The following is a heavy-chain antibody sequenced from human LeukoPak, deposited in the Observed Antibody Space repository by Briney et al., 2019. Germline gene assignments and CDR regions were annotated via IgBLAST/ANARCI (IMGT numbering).Heavy chain of an antibody. Sequence: PGKSLRLSCAASGFTFTAYAMHWVRQAPGKGLEWVALLAYDGTNEDYTNSVKGRFTISRDNSKNTVFLQMENLRFDDTAVYYCARGGPLGDTNRFDFWGQGALVTVSS. J-gene: IGHJ4*02. CDR2: LAYDGTNE. CDR3: ARGGPLGDTNRFDF. CDR1: GFTFTAYA. D-gene: IGHD2-8*01. V-gene: IGHV3-30*04.